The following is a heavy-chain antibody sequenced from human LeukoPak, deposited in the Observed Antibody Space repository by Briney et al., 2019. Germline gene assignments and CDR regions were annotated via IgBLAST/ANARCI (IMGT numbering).Heavy chain of an antibody. D-gene: IGHD1-14*01. CDR2: ISGSGDST. V-gene: IGHV3-23*01. CDR3: ARRAGIYSHPYDY. Sequence: PGGSLRLSCAASGFTFSSYAMTWVRQAPGKGLEWVSTISGSGDSTYYADSVRGRFTISRDTSKNTLYLQMNSLRAEDTAVYYCARRAGIYSHPYDYWGQGTLVTVSS. J-gene: IGHJ4*02. CDR1: GFTFSSYA.